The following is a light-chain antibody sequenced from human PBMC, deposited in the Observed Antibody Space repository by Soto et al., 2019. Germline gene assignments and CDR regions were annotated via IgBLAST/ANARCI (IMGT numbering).Light chain of an antibody. V-gene: IGKV3-20*01. J-gene: IGKJ4*01. CDR2: ATS. CDR3: QQYCCTPPLT. Sequence: EIVLTQSPGTLSLSPGERATLSCRASQSISSSYLGWYQQKPGQSPRLLIFATSTRATGIPDRFSGTGSGTAFTLTISRLEPEDFAVYYCQQYCCTPPLTFGGGTKVEIK. CDR1: QSISSSY.